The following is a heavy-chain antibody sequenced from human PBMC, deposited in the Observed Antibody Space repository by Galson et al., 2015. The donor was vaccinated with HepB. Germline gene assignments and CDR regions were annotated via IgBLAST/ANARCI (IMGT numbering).Heavy chain of an antibody. V-gene: IGHV1-46*03. J-gene: IGHJ4*02. Sequence: SVKVSCKASGYTFTSYYMHWVRQAPGQGLEWMGIINPSGGSTSYAQKFQGRVTMTRDTSTSTVYMELSSLRSEDTAVYYCAILIYDSSGYFYGEFDSWGQGTLVTVSS. CDR2: INPSGGST. CDR3: AILIYDSSGYFYGEFDS. CDR1: GYTFTSYY. D-gene: IGHD3-22*01.